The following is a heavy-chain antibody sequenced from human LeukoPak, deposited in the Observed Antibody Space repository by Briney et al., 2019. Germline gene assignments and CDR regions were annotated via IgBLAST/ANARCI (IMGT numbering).Heavy chain of an antibody. CDR3: ARGTYYVPTGAFDI. CDR2: IKQDGSEK. D-gene: IGHD3-10*02. Sequence: PGGSLRLSCAASGFTFSSYWMSWVRQAPGKGLEWVANIKQDGSEKYYVDSVKGRFTISRDNAKNSLYLQMNSLRAEDTAVYYCARGTYYVPTGAFDIWGQETMVTVSS. J-gene: IGHJ3*02. CDR1: GFTFSSYW. V-gene: IGHV3-7*01.